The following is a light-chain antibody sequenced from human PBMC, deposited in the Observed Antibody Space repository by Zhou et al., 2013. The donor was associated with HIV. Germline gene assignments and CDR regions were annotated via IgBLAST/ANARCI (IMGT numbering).Light chain of an antibody. CDR3: QQYKDWPLT. J-gene: IGKJ4*01. CDR1: QSVSDN. CDR2: GAS. Sequence: EIVVTQSPATLSVSPGERATLSCRASQSVSDNLAWYQQKPGQAPRLLIYGASTRATAIPARFSGSGSGTEFTLTISSLQSEDFAVYYCQQYKDWPLTFGGGTKVEIK. V-gene: IGKV3-15*01.